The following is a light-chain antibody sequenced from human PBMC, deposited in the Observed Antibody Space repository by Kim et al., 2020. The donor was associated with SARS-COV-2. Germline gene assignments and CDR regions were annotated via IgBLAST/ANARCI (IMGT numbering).Light chain of an antibody. CDR3: SSFAANNNFV. J-gene: IGLJ1*01. Sequence: QSALTQPPSTSGSPGQSVTISCTGTSSDVGAYNHVSWYQQHPDKAPKLVIYEVTKRPSGVPDRFSGSKSGNTASLTVSGLQAEDEADYYCSSFAANNNFVFGTGTKVTVL. V-gene: IGLV2-8*01. CDR2: EVT. CDR1: SSDVGAYNH.